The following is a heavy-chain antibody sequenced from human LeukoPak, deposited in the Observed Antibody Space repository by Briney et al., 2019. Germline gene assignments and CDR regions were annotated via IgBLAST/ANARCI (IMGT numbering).Heavy chain of an antibody. D-gene: IGHD2-2*01. CDR1: GGSITSSNYF. CDR2: IYYSGST. CDR3: ARDSCSSTSCRRKFDN. J-gene: IGHJ4*02. Sequence: SETLSLTCTVSGGSITSSNYFWGWLRQSPGKGLEGIGSIYYSGSTYYNPSLKSRVTISVETSKIQFSLKLSSVTAADSAVYYCARDSCSSTSCRRKFDNWGQGTLVTVSS. V-gene: IGHV4-39*07.